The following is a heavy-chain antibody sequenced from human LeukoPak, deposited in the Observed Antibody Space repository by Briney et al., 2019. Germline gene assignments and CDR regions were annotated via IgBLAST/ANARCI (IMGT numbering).Heavy chain of an antibody. Sequence: ASVKVSCKASGYTFTNYYMHWVRQAPGQGLEWMGIINPSGGSTSYAQKFQGRVTITRDTSASTAYMELSSLRSEDTAVYYCARGTLNYSYLMDVWGQGTTVTVSS. J-gene: IGHJ6*02. CDR2: INPSGGST. D-gene: IGHD3-16*01. V-gene: IGHV1-46*01. CDR1: GYTFTNYY. CDR3: ARGTLNYSYLMDV.